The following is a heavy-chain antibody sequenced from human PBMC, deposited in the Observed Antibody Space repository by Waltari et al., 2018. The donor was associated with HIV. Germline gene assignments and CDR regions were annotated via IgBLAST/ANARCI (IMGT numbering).Heavy chain of an antibody. CDR2: IYYSGST. V-gene: IGHV4-39*07. D-gene: IGHD3-10*01. J-gene: IGHJ4*02. CDR3: ARYGSGHRHFGY. CDR1: GGSISSSSYY. Sequence: QLQLQESGPGLVKPSETLSLTCTVSGGSISSSSYYWGWIRQPPGKGLEWIGSIYYSGSTYYNPALKSRVTISVDTSRNQFSLKLSSVTAADTAIYYCARYGSGHRHFGYWGQGILVTVSS.